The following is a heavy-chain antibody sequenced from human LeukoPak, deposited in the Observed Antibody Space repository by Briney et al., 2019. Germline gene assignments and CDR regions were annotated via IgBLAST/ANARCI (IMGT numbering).Heavy chain of an antibody. J-gene: IGHJ4*02. CDR3: ARGFSVAAAGNDY. CDR1: GYTFTGYY. V-gene: IGHV1-2*02. Sequence: ASVKVSCKASGYTFTGYYMHWVRQAPGQGLEWMGWINPNSGGTNYAQKFQGRVTMTRNTSISTAYMELSSLRSEDTAVYYCARGFSVAAAGNDYWGQGTLVTVSS. CDR2: INPNSGGT. D-gene: IGHD6-13*01.